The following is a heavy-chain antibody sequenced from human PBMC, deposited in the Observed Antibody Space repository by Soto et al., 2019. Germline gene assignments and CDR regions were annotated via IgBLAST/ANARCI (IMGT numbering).Heavy chain of an antibody. CDR1: GGNLTSYA. J-gene: IGHJ5*02. V-gene: IGHV1-69*01. D-gene: IGHD6-13*01. CDR2: IVPLFGTT. Sequence: QVQLVQSGAEVKKPGSSVKVSCKASGGNLTSYAISWVRQAPGQGLEFMGGIVPLFGTTNYAHKFRGRVTVTADESTSTVYMEMSSLRSEDTAVYYCAKASGRSWYNWFDPWGQGTLVTVST. CDR3: AKASGRSWYNWFDP.